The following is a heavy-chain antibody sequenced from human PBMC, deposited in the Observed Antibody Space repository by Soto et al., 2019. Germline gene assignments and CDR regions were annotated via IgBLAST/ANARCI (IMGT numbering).Heavy chain of an antibody. D-gene: IGHD5-12*01. Sequence: QVQLQESGPGLVKPSQTLSLTCTVSGGSISNADYYWSWVRQPLGKGLEWIGYIYYSGSSFYKPSLKSRVSISKDTSTNQFSLRLTSVTAADTAVYYCARAIVVTVGGMDVWGRGTTVTVSS. J-gene: IGHJ6*02. CDR1: GGSISNADYY. CDR3: ARAIVVTVGGMDV. CDR2: IYYSGSS. V-gene: IGHV4-30-4*01.